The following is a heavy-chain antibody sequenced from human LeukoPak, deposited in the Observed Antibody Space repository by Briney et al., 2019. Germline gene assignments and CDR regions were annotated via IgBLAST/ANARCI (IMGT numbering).Heavy chain of an antibody. Sequence: ASVKVSCKASGYTFTSYDINRVRQATGQGLEWMGWMNPNSGNTGYAQKFQGRVTMTRNTSISTAYMELSSLRSEDTAVYYCASGFPNYDFWSGLNYYYYYGMDVWGQGTTVTVSS. CDR3: ASGFPNYDFWSGLNYYYYYGMDV. CDR2: MNPNSGNT. V-gene: IGHV1-8*01. D-gene: IGHD3-3*01. CDR1: GYTFTSYD. J-gene: IGHJ6*02.